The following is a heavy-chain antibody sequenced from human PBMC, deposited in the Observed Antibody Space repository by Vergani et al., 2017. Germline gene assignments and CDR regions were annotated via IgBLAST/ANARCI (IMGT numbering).Heavy chain of an antibody. CDR2: INAGNGNT. J-gene: IGHJ4*02. Sequence: QVQLVQSGAEVKKPGASVKVSCKASGYTFTSYAMHWVRQAPGQRLEWMGWINAGNGNTKYSQKFQGRVTITRDTSASTAYMELSSLRSEDTAGYYCARARTIFGVVTHDYWGQGTLVTVSS. CDR3: ARARTIFGVVTHDY. D-gene: IGHD3-3*01. V-gene: IGHV1-3*01. CDR1: GYTFTSYA.